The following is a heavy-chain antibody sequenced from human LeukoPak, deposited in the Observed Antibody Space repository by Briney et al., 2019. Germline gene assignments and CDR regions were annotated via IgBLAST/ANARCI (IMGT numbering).Heavy chain of an antibody. D-gene: IGHD3-10*01. J-gene: IGHJ3*02. Sequence: PSETLSLTCTVSGGSISSYYWSWIRQPPGKGLEWIGYIYYSGSTNYNPSLKSRVTISVDTSKNQFSLKLSFVTAADTAVYYCAREHVHYYGSGIPESGLRAFDIWGQGTMVTVSS. V-gene: IGHV4-59*01. CDR3: AREHVHYYGSGIPESGLRAFDI. CDR2: IYYSGST. CDR1: GGSISSYY.